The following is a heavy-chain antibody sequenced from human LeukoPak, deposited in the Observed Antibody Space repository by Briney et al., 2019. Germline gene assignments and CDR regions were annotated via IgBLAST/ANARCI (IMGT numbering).Heavy chain of an antibody. Sequence: PGGSLRLSCAASGFTFDDYAMHWVRQAPGKGLERVSGISWNSGSIGYADSVKGRFTISRDNAKNSLYLQMNSLRAEDTALYYCAKDIDEFSSWAYYYYGMDVWGQGTTVTVSS. D-gene: IGHD6-13*01. CDR1: GFTFDDYA. CDR3: AKDIDEFSSWAYYYYGMDV. V-gene: IGHV3-9*01. J-gene: IGHJ6*02. CDR2: ISWNSGSI.